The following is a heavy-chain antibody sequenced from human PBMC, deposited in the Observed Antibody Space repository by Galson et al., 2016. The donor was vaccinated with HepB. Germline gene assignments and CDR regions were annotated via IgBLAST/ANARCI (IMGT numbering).Heavy chain of an antibody. CDR1: GYSFSNYW. J-gene: IGHJ4*02. D-gene: IGHD3-16*01. CDR2: IYPDDSDT. V-gene: IGHV5-51*01. CDR3: ARHVVRGDMLFDY. Sequence: QSGAEVKEPGESLKISCKGPGYSFSNYWIAWVRQMPGKGLEWMGIIYPDDSDTRYSPSFQGQVTISADKSISTAYLQWSSLKASDSAMYYCARHVVRGDMLFDYWGQGTLVTVSS.